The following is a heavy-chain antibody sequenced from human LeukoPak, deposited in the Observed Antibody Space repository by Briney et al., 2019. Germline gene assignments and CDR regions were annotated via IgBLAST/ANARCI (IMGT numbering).Heavy chain of an antibody. J-gene: IGHJ4*02. D-gene: IGHD2-2*01. CDR1: GFTFSSYG. V-gene: IGHV3-30*02. Sequence: GGSLRLSCAASGFTFSSYGMHWVRQAPGKGLEWVAFIRYDGSNKYYADSVKGRFTISRDNSKNTLYLQMNSLRAEDTAVYYCAKDRLGDIVVVPAALTGYWGQGTLVTVSS. CDR3: AKDRLGDIVVVPAALTGY. CDR2: IRYDGSNK.